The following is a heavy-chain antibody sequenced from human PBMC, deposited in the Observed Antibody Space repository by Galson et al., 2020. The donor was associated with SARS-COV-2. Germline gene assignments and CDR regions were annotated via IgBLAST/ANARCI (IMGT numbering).Heavy chain of an antibody. J-gene: IGHJ4*02. CDR2: ISSSSSYI. D-gene: IGHD3-22*01. Sequence: NSGASLRLSCAASGFTFSSYSMNWVRQAPGKGLEWVSSISSSSSYIYYADSVKGRFTISRDNAKNSLYLQMNSLRAEDTAVYYCARGGVVVISYWCEGTLVTVSS. CDR3: ARGGVVVISY. CDR1: GFTFSSYS. V-gene: IGHV3-21*04.